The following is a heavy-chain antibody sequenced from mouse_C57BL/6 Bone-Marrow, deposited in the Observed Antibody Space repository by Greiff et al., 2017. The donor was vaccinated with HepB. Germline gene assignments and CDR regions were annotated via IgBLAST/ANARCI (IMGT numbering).Heavy chain of an antibody. CDR1: GYTFTSYW. D-gene: IGHD2-4*01. CDR3: ARSGSYYEGGY. V-gene: IGHV1-64*01. Sequence: QVQLQQPGAELVKPGASVKLSCKASGYTFTSYWMHWVKQRPGQGLEWIGMIHPNSGSTNYNEKFKSKATLTVDKSSSTAYMQLSSLTSEDSAVYYCARSGSYYEGGYWGQGTTLTVSS. J-gene: IGHJ2*01. CDR2: IHPNSGST.